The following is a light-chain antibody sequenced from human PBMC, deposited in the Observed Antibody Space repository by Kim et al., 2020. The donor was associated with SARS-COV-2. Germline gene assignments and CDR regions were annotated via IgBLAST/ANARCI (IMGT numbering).Light chain of an antibody. J-gene: IGKJ1*01. Sequence: ASVGDRLTITCRASQFINNYLAWYQQKPGKAPTVLLYGASTLHSGVPSRFSGSGSGTDFTLTISSLQPEDVGTYYCQKYDSAPWTFGHGTKVDIK. CDR1: QFINNY. V-gene: IGKV1-27*01. CDR2: GAS. CDR3: QKYDSAPWT.